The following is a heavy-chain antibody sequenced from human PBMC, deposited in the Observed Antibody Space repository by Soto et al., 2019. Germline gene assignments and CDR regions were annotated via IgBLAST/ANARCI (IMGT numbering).Heavy chain of an antibody. CDR1: GGTFSSYT. Sequence: QVQLVQSGAEVKKPGSSVKVSCKASGGTFSSYTISWVRQAPGQGLEWMGRIIPILGIANYAQKFQGRVTITADKATCRACRGLSSLRSEDTAVYYCATTSQGYGDYRRGWCDPWGQGTLVPVSS. CDR3: ATTSQGYGDYRRGWCDP. CDR2: IIPILGIA. D-gene: IGHD4-17*01. V-gene: IGHV1-69*02. J-gene: IGHJ5*02.